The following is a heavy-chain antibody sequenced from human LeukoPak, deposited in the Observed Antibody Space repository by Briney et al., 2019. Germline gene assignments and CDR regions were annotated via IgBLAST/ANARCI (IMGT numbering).Heavy chain of an antibody. J-gene: IGHJ1*01. CDR2: IYYSGST. D-gene: IGHD6-13*01. Sequence: PSQTLSLTCTVSGGSISSGDYYWSWIRQPPGKGLEWIGYIYYSGSTNYNPSLKSRVTISVDTSKNQFSLKLSSVTAADTAVYYCASSRAAAGKIQHWGQGTLVTVSS. CDR3: ASSRAAAGKIQH. CDR1: GGSISSGDYY. V-gene: IGHV4-61*08.